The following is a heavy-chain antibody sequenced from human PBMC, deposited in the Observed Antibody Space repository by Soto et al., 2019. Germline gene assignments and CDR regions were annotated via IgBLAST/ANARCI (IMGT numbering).Heavy chain of an antibody. CDR3: ATGLGCTNGVCYSPGWFDP. CDR2: FDPEDGET. D-gene: IGHD2-8*01. Sequence: ASVKVSCKVSGYTLTELSMHWVRQAPGKGLEWMGGFDPEDGETIYAQKFQGRVTMTEDTSTDTAYMELSSLRSEDTAVYYCATGLGCTNGVCYSPGWFDPWGQGTLVTVSS. J-gene: IGHJ5*02. V-gene: IGHV1-24*01. CDR1: GYTLTELS.